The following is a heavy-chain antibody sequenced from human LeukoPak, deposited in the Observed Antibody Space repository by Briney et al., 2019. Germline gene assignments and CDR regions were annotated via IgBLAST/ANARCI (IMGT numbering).Heavy chain of an antibody. V-gene: IGHV1-2*02. CDR3: ATLPGIAAAGGSLHFDY. J-gene: IGHJ4*02. Sequence: ASVKVSCKASGYTFTGYCMHWVRQAPGQGLEWMGWINPNSGGTNYAQKFQGRVTMTRDTSISTAYMELSRLRSDDTAVYYCATLPGIAAAGGSLHFDYWGQGTLVTVSS. CDR1: GYTFTGYC. D-gene: IGHD6-13*01. CDR2: INPNSGGT.